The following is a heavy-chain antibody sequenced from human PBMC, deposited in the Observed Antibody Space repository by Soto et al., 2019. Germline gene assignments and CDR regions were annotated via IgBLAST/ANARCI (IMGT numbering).Heavy chain of an antibody. J-gene: IGHJ5*02. V-gene: IGHV3-23*01. CDR2: ISGRGTST. CDR1: GFTFSSYA. D-gene: IGHD3-10*01. Sequence: DVLLLESGGGLVQRGGSLRLSCAASGFTFSSYAMTWVRQAPGKGLEWVSAISGRGTSTYYADSVRGWFTISTDKSQNTLDLQINSLRGEDPAVYSCAKYSITGVRGLTSWCGPWGQGPLVAVSS. CDR3: AKYSITGVRGLTSWCGP.